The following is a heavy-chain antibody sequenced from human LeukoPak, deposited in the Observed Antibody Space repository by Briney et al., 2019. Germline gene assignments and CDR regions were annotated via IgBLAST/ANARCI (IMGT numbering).Heavy chain of an antibody. CDR2: ISNSGRTI. Sequence: GGSLRLSCAASGFTFSEHYMSWIRQAPGKGLEWVSYISNSGRTIYYADSVKGRFTISRGNAENSLYPQMNSLRAEDTAVYYCARVIATRPHYHYYMDVWGKGTTVTVSS. V-gene: IGHV3-11*04. J-gene: IGHJ6*03. CDR1: GFTFSEHY. D-gene: IGHD6-6*01. CDR3: ARVIATRPHYHYYMDV.